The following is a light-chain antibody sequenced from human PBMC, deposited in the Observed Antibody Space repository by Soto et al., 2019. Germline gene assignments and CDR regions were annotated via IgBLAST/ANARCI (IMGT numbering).Light chain of an antibody. CDR1: QGISSY. Sequence: DIEITQSPSSLSASVGARVSITCRASQGISSYLNWYQQKPGKEPKLLIYGASSLQSGVPSRFAASGSGTDYTLTISSLQREDLATYYCHQTYSIPWSFGQGTKVDIK. V-gene: IGKV1-39*01. CDR3: HQTYSIPWS. CDR2: GAS. J-gene: IGKJ1*01.